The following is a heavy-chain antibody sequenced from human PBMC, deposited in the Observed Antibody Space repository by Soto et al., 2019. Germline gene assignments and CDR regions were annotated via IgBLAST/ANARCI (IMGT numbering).Heavy chain of an antibody. D-gene: IGHD3-3*01. J-gene: IGHJ5*02. CDR2: ISPKNGNT. V-gene: IGHV1-18*04. CDR3: ATSYDSGFDP. CDR1: GYSFSTYD. Sequence: GASVKVSCKASGYSFSTYDISWLRQAPGQGPEWMGRISPKNGNTNYAQNFQDRVTMTAGTSSSTAYMELRGLRSDDTAKYYCATSYDSGFDPWGQGTLVTVSS.